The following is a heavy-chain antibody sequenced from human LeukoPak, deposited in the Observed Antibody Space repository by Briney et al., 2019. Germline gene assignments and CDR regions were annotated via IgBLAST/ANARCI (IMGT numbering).Heavy chain of an antibody. J-gene: IGHJ4*02. Sequence: GGSLRLSCAASGFTFSNYWMSWVRQAPGKGLERVANIKTDGSETYYVDSVRGRFTISRDNAKNSLYLQMNGLRAEDTAVYYCATDRGYQIFDYWGQGTLVTVSS. CDR3: ATDRGYQIFDY. CDR2: IKTDGSET. D-gene: IGHD6-13*01. V-gene: IGHV3-7*01. CDR1: GFTFSNYW.